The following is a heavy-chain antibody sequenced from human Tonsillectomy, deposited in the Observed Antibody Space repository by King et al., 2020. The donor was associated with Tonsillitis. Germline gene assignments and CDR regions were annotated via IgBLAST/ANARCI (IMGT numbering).Heavy chain of an antibody. Sequence: VQLVESGGGLVQPGGSLRLSCAASGFTLSDHYMDWVRQAPGKGLEWVGRTRNKANNYTTEYAASVKGRSTIPRNDSENSLYLQMNSLKTEDTAVYYWARDLAGDLNYWGQGTLVTVSS. D-gene: IGHD3-10*01. CDR1: GFTLSDHY. CDR3: ARDLAGDLNY. J-gene: IGHJ4*02. CDR2: TRNKANNYTT. V-gene: IGHV3-72*01.